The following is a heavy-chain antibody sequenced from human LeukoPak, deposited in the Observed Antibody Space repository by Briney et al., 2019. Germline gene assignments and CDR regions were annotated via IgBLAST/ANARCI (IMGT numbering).Heavy chain of an antibody. D-gene: IGHD5-18*01. CDR3: AKVSGYSYGNFDY. V-gene: IGHV3-23*01. J-gene: IGHJ4*02. Sequence: GGSLRLSCGGSGFTFQEYGMSWVRQAPGKGLEWVSAISGSGGSTYYADSVKGRFTISRDNSKNTLYLQMNSPRAEDTAVYYCAKVSGYSYGNFDYWGQGTLVTVSS. CDR1: GFTFQEYG. CDR2: ISGSGGST.